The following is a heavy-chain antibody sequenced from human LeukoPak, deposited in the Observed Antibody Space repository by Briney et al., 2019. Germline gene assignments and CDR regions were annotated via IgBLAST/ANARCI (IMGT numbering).Heavy chain of an antibody. CDR2: IIPVLNIT. V-gene: IGHV1-69*04. CDR1: VGTFISSA. J-gene: IGHJ6*02. Sequence: GASVKVSCKTSVGTFISSAITWVRQAPGQGLEWMGRIIPVLNITRYTQKFQGRVTITADTSTSTVYMELSSLRSEETAVYYCARDQGLTAPPPYGLDVWGQGTTVIVSS. CDR3: ARDQGLTAPPPYGLDV. D-gene: IGHD5-18*01.